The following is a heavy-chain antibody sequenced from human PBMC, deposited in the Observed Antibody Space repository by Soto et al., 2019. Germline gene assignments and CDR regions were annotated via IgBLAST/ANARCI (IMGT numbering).Heavy chain of an antibody. Sequence: LRLSCAASGLTFSSYEMHWVRQAPGKGLEWVSYISKSGSIIYYTDSVKGRFTISRDNAKNLLYLEMNSLRAEDSAVYFCASVMLRFSYGIDVWGQGTTVTVSS. J-gene: IGHJ6*02. D-gene: IGHD3-3*01. V-gene: IGHV3-48*03. CDR1: GLTFSSYE. CDR3: ASVMLRFSYGIDV. CDR2: ISKSGSII.